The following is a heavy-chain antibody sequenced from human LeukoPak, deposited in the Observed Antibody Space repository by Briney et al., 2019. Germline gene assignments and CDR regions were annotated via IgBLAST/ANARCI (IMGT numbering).Heavy chain of an antibody. CDR2: ISASGVNT. CDR3: AKDKSGFFDS. D-gene: IGHD3-10*01. CDR1: GFSFSIYS. V-gene: IGHV3-23*01. Sequence: GGPLRLSCAASGFSFSIYSMSWVRQAPGKGLEWVSAISASGVNTYYADSVKGRFTISRDNSKNTLYLQMNSLRAEDAAIFYCAKDKSGFFDSWGQGTLVPVSS. J-gene: IGHJ4*02.